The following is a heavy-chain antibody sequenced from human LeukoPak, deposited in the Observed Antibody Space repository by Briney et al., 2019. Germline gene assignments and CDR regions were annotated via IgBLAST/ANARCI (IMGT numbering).Heavy chain of an antibody. V-gene: IGHV3-21*01. D-gene: IGHD3-3*01. J-gene: IGHJ5*02. CDR1: GFNFITYS. CDR2: ISTSSAYI. CDR3: ARDLWFCSGSPQDILAVDDH. Sequence: GGSLRLSRAASGFNFITYSLSWVRQAAGKGLEWVSSISTSSAYISYADSVKGRFTISRDNAKNSLYLQMNSLRAEDTAVYYCARDLWFCSGSPQDILAVDDHWREGTLVTVSS.